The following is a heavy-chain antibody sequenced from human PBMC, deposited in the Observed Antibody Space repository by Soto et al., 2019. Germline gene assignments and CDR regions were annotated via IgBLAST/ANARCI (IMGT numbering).Heavy chain of an antibody. J-gene: IGHJ6*02. Sequence: SETLSLTCTVSGGSISSSSYYWGWIRQPPGKGLEWIGSIYYSGSTYYNPSLKSRVTISVDTSKNQFSLKLSSVTAADTAVYYCARRRYDSSGYYPSYYYYGMDVWGQGTTVTVS. V-gene: IGHV4-39*01. D-gene: IGHD3-22*01. CDR3: ARRRYDSSGYYPSYYYYGMDV. CDR2: IYYSGST. CDR1: GGSISSSSYY.